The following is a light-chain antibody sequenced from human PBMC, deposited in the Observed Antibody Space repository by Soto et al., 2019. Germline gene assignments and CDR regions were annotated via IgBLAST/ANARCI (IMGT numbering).Light chain of an antibody. Sequence: QSALTQPASVSESPGQSITISCTGTSSDIGGYNYVSWYQQHPGKAPKLIIFDVNNRPSGVSDRFSGSKSGNTASLTISGLQADDEADYYCSSYTSSNTFGVFGGGTKLTVL. CDR3: SSYTSSNTFGV. CDR1: SSDIGGYNY. J-gene: IGLJ2*01. CDR2: DVN. V-gene: IGLV2-14*03.